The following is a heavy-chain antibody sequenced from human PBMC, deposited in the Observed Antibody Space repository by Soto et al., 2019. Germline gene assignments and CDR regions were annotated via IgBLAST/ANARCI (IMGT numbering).Heavy chain of an antibody. Sequence: QVQLQESGPRLVKPSQTLSLTCTVSGVSISSGGYYWSWIRQHPGKDLEWIGYIYYSGTTYSNPSLKSRVTISVDTSKNQFSLKMSSVTAADTAVYYCASGIEVAGFDYWGQGTLVTVSS. D-gene: IGHD6-19*01. J-gene: IGHJ4*02. CDR2: IYYSGTT. CDR3: ASGIEVAGFDY. CDR1: GVSISSGGYY. V-gene: IGHV4-31*03.